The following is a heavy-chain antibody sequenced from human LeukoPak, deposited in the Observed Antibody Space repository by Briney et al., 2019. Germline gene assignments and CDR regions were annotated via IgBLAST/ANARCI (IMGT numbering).Heavy chain of an antibody. CDR1: GGSISSGGYY. V-gene: IGHV4-30-2*01. CDR2: INHSGST. J-gene: IGHJ6*02. D-gene: IGHD3-22*01. CDR3: ASSWRGDSSGYAPNYGMDV. Sequence: KPSQTLSLTCTVSGGSISSGGYYWSWIRQPPGKGLEWVGEINHSGSTNYNPSLKSRVTISVDTSKNQFSLKLSSVTAADTAVYYCASSWRGDSSGYAPNYGMDVWGQGTTVTVSS.